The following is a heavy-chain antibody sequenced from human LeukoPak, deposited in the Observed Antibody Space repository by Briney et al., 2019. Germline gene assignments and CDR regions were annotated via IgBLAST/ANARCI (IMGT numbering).Heavy chain of an antibody. Sequence: SETLSLTCTVSGGSISSSSYYWGWIRQPPGKGLEWIGSIYYSGSTYYNPSLKSRVTISVDTSKNQFSLKLSSVTAADTAVYYCARVGHIVVVPAAARFDPWGQGTLVTVSS. CDR3: ARVGHIVVVPAAARFDP. CDR2: IYYSGST. D-gene: IGHD2-2*01. CDR1: GGSISSSSYY. V-gene: IGHV4-39*07. J-gene: IGHJ5*02.